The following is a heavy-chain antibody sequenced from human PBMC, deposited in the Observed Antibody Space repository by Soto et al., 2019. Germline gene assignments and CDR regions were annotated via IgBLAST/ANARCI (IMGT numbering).Heavy chain of an antibody. D-gene: IGHD3-22*01. CDR3: AKDLYYYDSSLDDY. Sequence: QVHLAESGGGVVQPGRSLRLSCAGSGFTFSSYAMHWVRQAPGKGLEWVAVISNDGSYKYYADSLKGRFIISRDNSKKTLYLQMKSLRAEDTAVYYCAKDLYYYDSSLDDYWGQGTLVSVSS. J-gene: IGHJ4*02. V-gene: IGHV3-30*18. CDR1: GFTFSSYA. CDR2: ISNDGSYK.